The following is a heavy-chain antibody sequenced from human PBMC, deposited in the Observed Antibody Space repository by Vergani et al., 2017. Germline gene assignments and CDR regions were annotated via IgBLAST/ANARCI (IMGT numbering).Heavy chain of an antibody. CDR3: ARDPGSSLTKNWFDP. CDR1: GYTFTSYY. V-gene: IGHV1-46*01. D-gene: IGHD6-13*01. CDR2: INPSGGST. J-gene: IGHJ5*02. Sequence: QVQLVQSGAEVKKPGASVKVSCKASGYTFTSYYMHWVRQAPGQGLEWMGIINPSGGSTSYAQKFQGRVTMTRDTSTSTVYMELSSLRSEDTAVYYCARDPGSSLTKNWFDPWGQGTLVTVSS.